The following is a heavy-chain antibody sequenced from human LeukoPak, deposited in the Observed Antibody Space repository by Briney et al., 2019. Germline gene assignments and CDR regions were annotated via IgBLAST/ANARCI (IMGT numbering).Heavy chain of an antibody. D-gene: IGHD6-19*01. CDR1: GGTFSSYA. CDR2: IIPIFGTA. CDR3: ARDRAQWLVREGWFDP. Sequence: GASVKVSCKASGGTFSSYAISWVRQAPGQGLEWMGGIIPIFGTANYAQKFQGRVTITTDESTSTAYMELSSLRSDDTAVYYCARDRAQWLVREGWFDPWGQGTLVTVSS. J-gene: IGHJ5*02. V-gene: IGHV1-69*05.